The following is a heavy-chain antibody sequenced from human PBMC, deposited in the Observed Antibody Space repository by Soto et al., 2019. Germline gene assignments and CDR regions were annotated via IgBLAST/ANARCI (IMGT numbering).Heavy chain of an antibody. CDR3: ERRHGLDIDAYY. CDR2: IYYSGST. D-gene: IGHD3-10*01. Sequence: SETLCLTCTVSGGSIISSSYYWGWIRQPPGKGLEWIGSIYYSGSTYYNPSLKSRVTISVDTSKNQFSLKLSSVTAADTAVYFCERRHGLDIDAYYWGQGILVTVSS. V-gene: IGHV4-39*01. CDR1: GGSIISSSYY. J-gene: IGHJ4*02.